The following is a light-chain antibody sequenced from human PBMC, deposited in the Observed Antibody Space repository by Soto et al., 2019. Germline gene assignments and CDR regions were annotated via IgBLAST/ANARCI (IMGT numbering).Light chain of an antibody. CDR2: RSN. V-gene: IGLV1-47*01. CDR3: ASWDYSLSGVL. J-gene: IGLJ2*01. CDR1: SSNIGSND. Sequence: QSALTQPRSASGTPGQRVTISCSGSSSNIGSNDAFWYQQLPGTAPKLLIYRSNQRPSGVPDRFSGSKSGTSASLAISGLRSEDEADYYCASWDYSLSGVLFGGGTKLTVL.